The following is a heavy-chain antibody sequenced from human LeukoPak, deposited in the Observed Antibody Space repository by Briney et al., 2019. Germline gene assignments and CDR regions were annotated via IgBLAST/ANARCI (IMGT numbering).Heavy chain of an antibody. CDR3: AKVRKLLLLFFRPPIDAFDI. D-gene: IGHD3-22*01. V-gene: IGHV3-23*01. Sequence: GGSLRLSCAASGFTFSSYAMSWVRQAPGKGLEWVSAISGSGGSTYYADSVKGRFTISRDNSKNTLYLQMNSLRAEDTAVYYCAKVRKLLLLFFRPPIDAFDIWGQGTMVTVSS. CDR2: ISGSGGST. CDR1: GFTFSSYA. J-gene: IGHJ3*02.